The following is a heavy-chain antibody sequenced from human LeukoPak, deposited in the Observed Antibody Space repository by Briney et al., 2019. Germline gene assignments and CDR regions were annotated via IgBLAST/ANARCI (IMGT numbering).Heavy chain of an antibody. J-gene: IGHJ5*02. Sequence: PTQTLSLTCTVSGGSISSGGYYWSWIRRHPGKGLEWIGYIYYSGSTYYNPSLKSRVTISVDTSKNQFSLKLSSVTAADTAVYYCARADDYGRWFDPWGQGTLVTVSS. D-gene: IGHD4-17*01. CDR1: GGSISSGGYY. V-gene: IGHV4-31*03. CDR3: ARADDYGRWFDP. CDR2: IYYSGST.